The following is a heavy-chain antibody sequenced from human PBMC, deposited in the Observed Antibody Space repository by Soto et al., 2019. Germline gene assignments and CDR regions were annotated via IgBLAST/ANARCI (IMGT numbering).Heavy chain of an antibody. CDR1: GYTFTSYG. Sequence: QVQLVQSGAEVKKPGASVKVSCKASGYTFTSYGISWARQAPGQGLEWMGGVNAYNGNTNYAQKFQGRVTMTTDTSTSTAYMELRSLRSADTTVYYCAREAVSCRTGFDYWGQGTLVTVSS. V-gene: IGHV1-18*01. CDR3: AREAVSCRTGFDY. CDR2: VNAYNGNT. J-gene: IGHJ4*02. D-gene: IGHD6-19*01.